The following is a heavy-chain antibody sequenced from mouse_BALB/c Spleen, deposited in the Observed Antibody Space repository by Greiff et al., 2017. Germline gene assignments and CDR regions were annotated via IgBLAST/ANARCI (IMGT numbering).Heavy chain of an antibody. Sequence: EVQLQQSGPELVKPGASVKMSCKASGYTFTSYVMHWVKQKPGQGLEWIGYINPYNDGTKYNEKFKGKATFTADTSSNTAYMQLSSLTSEDSAVYYCARGDYRYDEDYFDYWGQGTTLTVSS. J-gene: IGHJ2*01. CDR2: INPYNDGT. CDR1: GYTFTSYV. V-gene: IGHV1-14*01. D-gene: IGHD2-14*01. CDR3: ARGDYRYDEDYFDY.